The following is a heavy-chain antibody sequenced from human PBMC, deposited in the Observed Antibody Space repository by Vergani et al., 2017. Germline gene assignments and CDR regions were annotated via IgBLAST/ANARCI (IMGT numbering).Heavy chain of an antibody. V-gene: IGHV3-30*04. CDR3: AIDDYSNYAHELFDY. CDR1: GFTFSSYA. Sequence: VQLVESGGGLVKPGGSLRLSCAASGFTFSSYAMHWVRQAPGKGLEWVAVISYDGSNKYYADSVKGRFTISRENSKNTLYLQMNSLRAEYTAVYYCAIDDYSNYAHELFDYWGQGTLVTVSS. J-gene: IGHJ4*02. CDR2: ISYDGSNK. D-gene: IGHD4-11*01.